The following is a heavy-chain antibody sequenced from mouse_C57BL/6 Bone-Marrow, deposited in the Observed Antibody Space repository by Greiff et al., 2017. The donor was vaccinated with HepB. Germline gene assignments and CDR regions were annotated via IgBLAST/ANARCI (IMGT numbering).Heavy chain of an antibody. J-gene: IGHJ3*01. CDR1: GYAFTNYL. CDR3: ARRYYGSSLAWFAY. D-gene: IGHD1-1*01. V-gene: IGHV1-54*01. CDR2: INPGSGGT. Sequence: QVQLQQSGAELVRPGPSVKVSCKASGYAFTNYLIEWVKQRPGQGLEWIGVINPGSGGTNYNEKFKGKATLTAEKSSSTSYMQLSSLTSEDSAVYFCARRYYGSSLAWFAYWGQGTLVTVSA.